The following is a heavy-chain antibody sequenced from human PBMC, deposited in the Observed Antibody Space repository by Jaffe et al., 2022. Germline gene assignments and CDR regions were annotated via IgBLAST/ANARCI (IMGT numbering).Heavy chain of an antibody. J-gene: IGHJ4*02. CDR2: ISNDGSNK. Sequence: QVQLVESGGGVVQPGRSLRLSCAASGFTFSSYGMHWVRQAPGKGLEWVAVISNDGSNKYYTDSVKGRFTISRDNSKNTLFLQMNSLRAEDTAVYYCAKDENYYGSGSGSYLDYWGQGTLVTVSS. V-gene: IGHV3-30*18. CDR3: AKDENYYGSGSGSYLDY. D-gene: IGHD3-10*01. CDR1: GFTFSSYG.